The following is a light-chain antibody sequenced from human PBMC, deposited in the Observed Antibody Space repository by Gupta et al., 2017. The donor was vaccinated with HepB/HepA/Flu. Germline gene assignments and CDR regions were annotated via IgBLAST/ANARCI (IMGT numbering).Light chain of an antibody. CDR1: SSDVGGYNY. CDR2: DVS. J-gene: IGLJ2*01. CDR3: RSYTGSTSFEV. Sequence: QSALTQPASVSGSPGQSITISCTGTSSDVGGYNYVSWYQQHPGKAPKLMIYDVSNRPSGVSNRFSGSKSGNTASLTISGLQAEDEADYYCRSYTGSTSFEVFGGGTKLTVL. V-gene: IGLV2-14*03.